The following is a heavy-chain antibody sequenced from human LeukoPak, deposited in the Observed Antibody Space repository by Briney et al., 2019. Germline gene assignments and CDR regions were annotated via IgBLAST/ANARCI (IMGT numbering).Heavy chain of an antibody. V-gene: IGHV3-33*01. CDR2: IWYDGSNK. J-gene: IGHJ4*02. CDR1: GFTFSSYG. D-gene: IGHD2-15*01. CDR3: ARDFSGGSWSDY. Sequence: PGGSLRLSCAASGFTFSSYGMHWVRQAPGKGLEWVAVIWYDGSNKYYADSVKGRFTISRDNSKNTLYLQMNSLRAEDTAVYYCARDFSGGSWSDYWGQETLVTVSS.